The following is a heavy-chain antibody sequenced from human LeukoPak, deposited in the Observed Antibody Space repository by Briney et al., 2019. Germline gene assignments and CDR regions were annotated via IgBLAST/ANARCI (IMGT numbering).Heavy chain of an antibody. V-gene: IGHV3-53*01. CDR1: GFRVSTNY. Sequence: GGSPRLSCAASGFRVSTNYMGWVRQAPGKGLEWVSVLYSSGDTYYADSVKGRFTISRDNSKNTLHLQMNSLRAEDTAVYYCVREKNDIVLTSYYFDYWGQGTLVTVSS. CDR3: VREKNDIVLTSYYFDY. D-gene: IGHD5-12*01. CDR2: LYSSGDT. J-gene: IGHJ4*02.